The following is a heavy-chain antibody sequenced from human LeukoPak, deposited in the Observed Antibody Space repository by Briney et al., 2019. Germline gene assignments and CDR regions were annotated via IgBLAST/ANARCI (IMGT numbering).Heavy chain of an antibody. CDR2: IHPSGST. CDR3: ARGLDMAKVGY. V-gene: IGHV4-4*08. J-gene: IGHJ4*02. D-gene: IGHD2-2*03. CDR1: GASIREYY. Sequence: SETLSLTCTVSGASIREYYWTWIRQPPGKGLEWLGHIHPSGSTYSNPSLRSRVTVSVDTPTNQFSLTLSSVTAADTAMYFCARGLDMAKVGYWGQGTLVTVSS.